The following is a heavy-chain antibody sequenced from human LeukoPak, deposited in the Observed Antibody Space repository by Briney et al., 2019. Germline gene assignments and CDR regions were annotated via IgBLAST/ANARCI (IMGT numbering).Heavy chain of an antibody. V-gene: IGHV7-4-1*02. CDR2: INTNTGNP. CDR1: GYTFTSYA. CDR3: ARDLSGSYFHYFDY. J-gene: IGHJ4*02. Sequence: ASVKVSGKASGYTFTSYAMNWVRQAPGQGLEWMGWINTNTGNPTYAQGFTGRFVFSLDTSVSTAYLQISSLKAEDTAVYYCARDLSGSYFHYFDYWGQGTLVTVSS. D-gene: IGHD1-26*01.